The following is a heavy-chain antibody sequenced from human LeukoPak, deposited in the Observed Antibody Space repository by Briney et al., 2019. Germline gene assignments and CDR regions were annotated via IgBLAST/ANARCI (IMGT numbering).Heavy chain of an antibody. D-gene: IGHD6-19*01. CDR2: TYYRSKWYN. CDR1: GDSVSSNSAA. Sequence: SQTLSLTCAISGDSVSSNSAAWNWIRQSPSRGLEWLGRTYYRSKWYNDYSVSVKSRITINPDTSKNQFSLQLNSVTPEDTAVYYCARVRSSGWYPSRGSGMDVWGQGTTVTVSS. CDR3: ARVRSSGWYPSRGSGMDV. J-gene: IGHJ6*02. V-gene: IGHV6-1*01.